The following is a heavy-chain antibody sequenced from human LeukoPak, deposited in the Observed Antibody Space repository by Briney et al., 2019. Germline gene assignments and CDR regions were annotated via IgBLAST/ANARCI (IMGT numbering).Heavy chain of an antibody. Sequence: PSETLSLTCAVYGGSFSGYYWNWIRQPPGKGLEWIGEINHSGSTKYNPSLKSRVTISVDTSKNQFSLKLSSVTAADTAVYYCARSKDYYDSSGWSYYYYMDVWGKGTTVTISS. D-gene: IGHD3-22*01. J-gene: IGHJ6*03. CDR2: INHSGST. CDR1: GGSFSGYY. CDR3: ARSKDYYDSSGWSYYYYMDV. V-gene: IGHV4-34*01.